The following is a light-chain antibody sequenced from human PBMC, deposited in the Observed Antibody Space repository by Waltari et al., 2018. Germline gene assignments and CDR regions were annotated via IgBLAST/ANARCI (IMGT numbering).Light chain of an antibody. CDR2: TAS. CDR3: QQSYVSPLT. Sequence: DIQMTQSPSSLSASVGDRVTITCRASQSISSYLNWYQQKPGKAPNLLIYTASSFQSGVPSRFSCSGSGTDFTLTISSLQPGDFATYFCQQSYVSPLTFGQGTKVEI. V-gene: IGKV1-39*01. CDR1: QSISSY. J-gene: IGKJ1*01.